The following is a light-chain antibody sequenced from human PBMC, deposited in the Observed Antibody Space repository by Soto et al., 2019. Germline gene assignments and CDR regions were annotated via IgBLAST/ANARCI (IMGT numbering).Light chain of an antibody. CDR3: QQYESLSQT. CDR2: DPT. Sequence: DVQLIQSPSTLSASVGESVTITCRVSQSISDWVAWYQQKLGKAPKLLLYDPTSSESGVPSRFSGSGSGTEFTLTISSLQRDDFATYYCQQYESLSQTFRQGTKV. CDR1: QSISDW. V-gene: IGKV1-5*01. J-gene: IGKJ2*01.